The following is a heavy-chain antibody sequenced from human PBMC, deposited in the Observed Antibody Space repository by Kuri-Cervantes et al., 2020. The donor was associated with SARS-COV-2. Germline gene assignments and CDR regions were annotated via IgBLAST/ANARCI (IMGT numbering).Heavy chain of an antibody. Sequence: GGSLRLSCAASGFTFSSYAMHWVRQAPGKGLEWVAVISYDGSNKYYADSVKGRFTISRDNSKNTLYLQMNSLRAEDTAVYYCARDRAAAAGDARFDPWDQGTLVTVSS. J-gene: IGHJ5*02. CDR3: ARDRAAAAGDARFDP. CDR1: GFTFSSYA. D-gene: IGHD6-13*01. V-gene: IGHV3-30*14. CDR2: ISYDGSNK.